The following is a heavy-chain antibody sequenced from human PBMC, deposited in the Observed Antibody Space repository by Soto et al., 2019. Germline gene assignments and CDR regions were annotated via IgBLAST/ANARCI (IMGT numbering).Heavy chain of an antibody. CDR2: AHYRSQWYY. CDR3: TKQKGDSRTYNGMDV. V-gene: IGHV6-1*01. D-gene: IGHD2-21*02. CDR1: GDSVSSNSAA. J-gene: IGHJ6*02. Sequence: SQTLSLTCAISGDSVSSNSAAWNWIRQSPSRGLEWLGRAHYRSQWYYDSAVSVRSRITVTPDTSKNQFSLQLNSVTPEDTAVYYCTKQKGDSRTYNGMDVWGQGTTVTVSS.